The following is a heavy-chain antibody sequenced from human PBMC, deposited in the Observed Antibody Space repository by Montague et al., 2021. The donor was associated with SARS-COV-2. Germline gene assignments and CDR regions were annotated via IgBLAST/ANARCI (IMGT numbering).Heavy chain of an antibody. CDR3: ARAVSVRRAVNWFDP. J-gene: IGHJ5*02. V-gene: IGHV4-59*11. CDR1: GGSMSDHY. CDR2: IYYSGSI. Sequence: SETLSLTCTVSGGSMSDHYWAWIRQPPGKELEWLAYIYYSGSINSNASLKSRVTMSVDTSKNQFSLKLTSVTAADTAVYYCARAVSVRRAVNWFDPWGQGTLVTVSS. D-gene: IGHD3-10*01.